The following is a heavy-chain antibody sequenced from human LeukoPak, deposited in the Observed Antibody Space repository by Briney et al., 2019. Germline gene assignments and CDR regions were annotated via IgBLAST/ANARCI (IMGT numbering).Heavy chain of an antibody. CDR2: ISYAANYK. V-gene: IGHV3-30*18. CDR3: AKDLEGMRSYDHYGMDV. D-gene: IGHD5-24*01. Sequence: GRSLRLSFAASGFTFSNYGMHWVRQAPGKGLEGVAVISYAANYKYYADSVKGRFTISRDNSKNTLYLQMNSLRGEDTAVYYCAKDLEGMRSYDHYGMDVWGQGTTVTVSS. CDR1: GFTFSNYG. J-gene: IGHJ6*02.